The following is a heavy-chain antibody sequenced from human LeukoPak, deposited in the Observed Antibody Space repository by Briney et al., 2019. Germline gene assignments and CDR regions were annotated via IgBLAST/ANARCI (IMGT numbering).Heavy chain of an antibody. CDR2: ISWNSGSI. CDR1: GFTFDDYA. J-gene: IGHJ4*02. Sequence: GGSLRVSCAASGFTFDDYAMHWVRQAPGKGLEWVSGISWNSGSIGYADSVKGRFTISRDNAKNSLYLQMNSLRAEDTALYYCARVAFGGVILTYYFDYWGQGTLVTVSS. V-gene: IGHV3-9*01. D-gene: IGHD3-16*02. CDR3: ARVAFGGVILTYYFDY.